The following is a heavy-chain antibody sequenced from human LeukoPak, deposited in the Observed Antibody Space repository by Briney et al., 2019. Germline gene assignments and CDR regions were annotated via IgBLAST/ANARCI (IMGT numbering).Heavy chain of an antibody. CDR1: GFTFSSYW. CDR3: ARVHCSSTSCNTNYYYYMDV. D-gene: IGHD2-2*01. J-gene: IGHJ6*03. CDR2: IKQDGSEK. V-gene: IGHV3-7*01. Sequence: GGSLRLSCAASGFTFSSYWMSWVRQAPGKGLEWVANIKQDGSEKYYVDSGKGRFTISRDNAKNSLYLQMNSLRAEDTAVYYCARVHCSSTSCNTNYYYYMDVWGKGTTVTVSS.